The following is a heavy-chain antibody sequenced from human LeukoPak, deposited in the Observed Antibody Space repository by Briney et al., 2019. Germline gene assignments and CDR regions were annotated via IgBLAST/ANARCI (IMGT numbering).Heavy chain of an antibody. Sequence: QPSETLSLTCAVYGGSFSGYYWSWIRQPPGKGLEWIGEINHSGSTNYNPSLKSRVTISVDTSKNQFSLKLSSVTAADTAVYYCARGSPLGRNWFDPWGQGTLVTVSS. V-gene: IGHV4-34*01. D-gene: IGHD1-14*01. CDR1: GGSFSGYY. CDR2: INHSGST. CDR3: ARGSPLGRNWFDP. J-gene: IGHJ5*02.